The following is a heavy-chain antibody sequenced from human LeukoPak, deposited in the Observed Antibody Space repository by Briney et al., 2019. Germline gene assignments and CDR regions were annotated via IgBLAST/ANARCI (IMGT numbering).Heavy chain of an antibody. CDR3: ARDTYSGRYPGAFDI. CDR1: GYTFTGYY. CDR2: INPNSGGT. V-gene: IGHV1-2*02. J-gene: IGHJ3*02. D-gene: IGHD1-26*01. Sequence: ASVKVSCKASGYTFTGYYMHWVRQAPGQGLEWMGWINPNSGGTNYAQKFQGRVTMTRDTSINTAYMELSRLRSDDTAVYYCARDTYSGRYPGAFDIWGQGTMVTVSS.